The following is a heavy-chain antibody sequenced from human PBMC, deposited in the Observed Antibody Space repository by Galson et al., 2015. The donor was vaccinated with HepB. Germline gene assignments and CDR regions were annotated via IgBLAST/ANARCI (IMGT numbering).Heavy chain of an antibody. Sequence: SLRLSCAASGFTFSSYAMSWVRQAPGKELEWVSAISGSGGSTYYADSVKGRFTISRDNSKNTLYLQMNSLRAEDTAVYYCAKAWYYYDSSGYYYGHDAFDIWGQGTMVTVSS. J-gene: IGHJ3*02. V-gene: IGHV3-23*01. CDR1: GFTFSSYA. D-gene: IGHD3-22*01. CDR2: ISGSGGST. CDR3: AKAWYYYDSSGYYYGHDAFDI.